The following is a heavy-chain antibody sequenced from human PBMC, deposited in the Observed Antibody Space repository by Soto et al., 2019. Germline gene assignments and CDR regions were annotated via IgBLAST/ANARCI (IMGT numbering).Heavy chain of an antibody. CDR3: ARITRSPNSGYFDY. Sequence: ASETLSLTCTVSGESMSTYYWSWIRQPPGEGLEWIGYIYYTGSTNYNASLKSRVTVSIDTSKNQFSLILSSVTAADTAVYYCARITRSPNSGYFDYWGQGALVTVS. CDR2: IYYTGST. V-gene: IGHV4-59*01. D-gene: IGHD7-27*01. CDR1: GESMSTYY. J-gene: IGHJ4*02.